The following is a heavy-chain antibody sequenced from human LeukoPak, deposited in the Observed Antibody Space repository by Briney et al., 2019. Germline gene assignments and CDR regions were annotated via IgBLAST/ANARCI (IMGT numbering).Heavy chain of an antibody. CDR3: ARDLYDSDGYPSFQH. J-gene: IGHJ1*01. CDR2: IWYDGSKK. V-gene: IGHV3-33*01. D-gene: IGHD3-22*01. CDR1: GFTFSSYG. Sequence: GGSLRLSCAASGFTFSSYGMPWVRLAPGKGLEWVSLIWYDGSKKFYADSVKGRFTISRDNSKNTLYLQMNSLRAGDTAIYYCARDLYDSDGYPSFQHWGQGILVTVSS.